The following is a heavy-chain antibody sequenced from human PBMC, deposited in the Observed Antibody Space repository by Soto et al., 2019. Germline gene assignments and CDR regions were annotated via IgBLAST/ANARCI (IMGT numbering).Heavy chain of an antibody. D-gene: IGHD5-12*01. Sequence: QVQLVQSGAEVKKPGSSVKVSCKASGGTFSSYTISWVRQAPGQGLEWMGRIIPILGIANYAQKFQGRVTITADKSTSTAYMELSSLRSEDTAVYYCATLVARSLRDWYFDLWGRGTLVTVSS. V-gene: IGHV1-69*02. J-gene: IGHJ2*01. CDR3: ATLVARSLRDWYFDL. CDR1: GGTFSSYT. CDR2: IIPILGIA.